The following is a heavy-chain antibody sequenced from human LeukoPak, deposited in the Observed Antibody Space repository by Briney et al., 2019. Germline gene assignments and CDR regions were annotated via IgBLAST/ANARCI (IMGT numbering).Heavy chain of an antibody. V-gene: IGHV4-61*02. J-gene: IGHJ6*03. CDR2: IYASGST. Sequence: SETLSLTCTVSGGSISSNNYYWSWLRQPAGTGLEWIGRIYASGSTNYNPSLKSRVTMSVDTSKNQFSLKLSSVTAADTAVYYCASNRLERNYYYYMDVWGKGTTVTVSS. CDR1: GGSISSNNYY. CDR3: ASNRLERNYYYYMDV. D-gene: IGHD2/OR15-2a*01.